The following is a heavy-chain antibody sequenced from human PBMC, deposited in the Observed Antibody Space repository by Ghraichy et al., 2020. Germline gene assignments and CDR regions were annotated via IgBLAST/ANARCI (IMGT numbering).Heavy chain of an antibody. Sequence: SETLSLTCTVSGGSISSSSYFWGWIRQPPGKGLEWIGSIYYSGNTYYNPSLKSRLTISVDTSKNQFSLRLSSVTAADTAVYYCARHKSIADQGWGYYFDYWGQGTLVTVSS. D-gene: IGHD6-6*01. V-gene: IGHV4-39*01. CDR2: IYYSGNT. CDR1: GGSISSSSYF. J-gene: IGHJ4*02. CDR3: ARHKSIADQGWGYYFDY.